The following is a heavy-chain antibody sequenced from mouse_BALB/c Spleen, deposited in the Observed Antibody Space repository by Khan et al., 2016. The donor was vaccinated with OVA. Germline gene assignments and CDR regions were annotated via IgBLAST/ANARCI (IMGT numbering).Heavy chain of an antibody. CDR2: IWSDGST. CDR1: GFSLTSYG. CDR3: AKEGFYYAMDY. V-gene: IGHV2-6-1*01. J-gene: IGHJ4*01. Sequence: VQLQESGPGLVAPSQSLSITCTISGFSLTSYGVHWVRQPPGKGLQWLVVIWSDGSTTYNSALKSRLTISKDNSKSQVFLEMISLQTDDTAMYYCAKEGFYYAMDYWGQGTSVTVSS.